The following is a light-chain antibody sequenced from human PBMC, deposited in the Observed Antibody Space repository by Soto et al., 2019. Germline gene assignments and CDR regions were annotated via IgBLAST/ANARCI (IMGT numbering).Light chain of an antibody. CDR2: AAS. CDR1: QSITRD. V-gene: IGKV3-15*01. J-gene: IGKJ5*01. Sequence: EIGVTQFPASLSVSPGERVTLSCRASQSITRDLAWYQQKPGQAPRLLVFAASFRATDIPPRFSGSGSGTDFTLTISSLQSADFAVYFCQQYNNWPPITFGQGTRLEIK. CDR3: QQYNNWPPIT.